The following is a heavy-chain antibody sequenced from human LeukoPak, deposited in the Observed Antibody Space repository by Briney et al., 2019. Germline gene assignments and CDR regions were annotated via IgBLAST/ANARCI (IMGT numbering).Heavy chain of an antibody. D-gene: IGHD6-25*01. V-gene: IGHV4-34*01. CDR3: ARVPGIAARDAFDI. CDR1: GGSFSGYY. J-gene: IGHJ3*02. Sequence: SETLSLTCAVYGGSFSGYYWSWIRQPPGKGLEWFGEINHSGSTNYNPSLKSRVTISVDTSKNQFSLKLSSVTAADTAVYYCARVPGIAARDAFDIWGQGTMVTVSS. CDR2: INHSGST.